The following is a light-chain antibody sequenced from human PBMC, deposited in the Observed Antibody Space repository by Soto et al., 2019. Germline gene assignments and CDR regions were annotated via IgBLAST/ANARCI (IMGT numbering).Light chain of an antibody. Sequence: EIVLAQSPATLSLSPGERATLSCRASQSVSSYLAWYQQKPGQAPRLLIYVASNRATGIPARFSGSGSGTDFTLTITRLEPDDFAVYYCRPYGSSPRTFGQGTKV. V-gene: IGKV3-20*01. CDR2: VAS. CDR1: QSVSSY. CDR3: RPYGSSPRT. J-gene: IGKJ1*01.